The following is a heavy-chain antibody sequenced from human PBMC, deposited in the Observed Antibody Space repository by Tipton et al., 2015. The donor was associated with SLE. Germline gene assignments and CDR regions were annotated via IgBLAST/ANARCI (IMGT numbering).Heavy chain of an antibody. CDR2: INHSGST. V-gene: IGHV4-34*01. CDR3: ARDVIAAAGALDY. J-gene: IGHJ4*02. CDR1: GGSFSGYY. D-gene: IGHD6-13*01. Sequence: TLSLTCAVYGGSFSGYYWSWIRQPPGKGLEWIGEINHSGSTNYNPSLKSRVTISINTSKNQFSLNLSSVTAADTAVYYCARDVIAAAGALDYWGQGTLVTVSS.